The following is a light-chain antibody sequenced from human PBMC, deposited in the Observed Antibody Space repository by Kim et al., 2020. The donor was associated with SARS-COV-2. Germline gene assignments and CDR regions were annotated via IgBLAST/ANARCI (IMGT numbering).Light chain of an antibody. V-gene: IGLV3-19*01. CDR1: SLRSYY. CDR3: NSRDSNDNVV. J-gene: IGLJ2*01. CDR2: GKN. Sequence: SSELTQDPAVSVALGQTVRITCQGDSLRSYYATWYQQKPGQAPILVIYGKNNRHSGIPDRFSGSSSGNTDSLTITGTQAGDEADYYCNSRDSNDNVVFGG.